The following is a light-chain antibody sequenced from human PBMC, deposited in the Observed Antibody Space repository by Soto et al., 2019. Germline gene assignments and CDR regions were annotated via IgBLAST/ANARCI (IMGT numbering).Light chain of an antibody. CDR2: HAS. V-gene: IGKV1-5*01. CDR1: QSISSW. CDR3: QQYNSYS. Sequence: DLQMTQSPPTLSASVGDRVTITCRASQSISSWLAWYQQKPGTAPKLLIYHASTLESGVPSRFSGSGSGTEFTLTISSLQPDDFATYYCQQYNSYSFGQGTKVDI. J-gene: IGKJ1*01.